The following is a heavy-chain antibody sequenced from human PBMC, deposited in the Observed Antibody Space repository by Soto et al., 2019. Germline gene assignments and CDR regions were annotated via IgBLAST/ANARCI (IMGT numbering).Heavy chain of an antibody. V-gene: IGHV4-34*01. J-gene: IGHJ4*02. CDR2: INHSGST. CDR1: GGSFSGYY. CDR3: ARGSPNIAVAGLVYYFDY. Sequence: PSETLSLTCAVYGGSFSGYYWSWIRQPPGKGLEWIGEINHSGSTNYNPSLKSRVTISVDTSKNQFSLKLSSVTAADTAVYYCARGSPNIAVAGLVYYFDYWGQGTLVTVSS. D-gene: IGHD6-19*01.